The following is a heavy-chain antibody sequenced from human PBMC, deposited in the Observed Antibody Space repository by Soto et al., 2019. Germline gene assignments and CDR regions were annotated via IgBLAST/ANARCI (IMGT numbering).Heavy chain of an antibody. CDR1: GGTFSSYA. V-gene: IGHV1-69*13. CDR3: ARSIIIFGVVIDPYYYYYGMDV. CDR2: IIPIFGTA. D-gene: IGHD3-3*01. J-gene: IGHJ6*02. Sequence: ASVKVSCKASGGTFSSYAISWVRQAPGQGLEWMGGIIPIFGTANYAQKFQGRVTITADESTSTAYMELSSLRSEDKAVYYCARSIIIFGVVIDPYYYYYGMDVWGQGTTVTVSS.